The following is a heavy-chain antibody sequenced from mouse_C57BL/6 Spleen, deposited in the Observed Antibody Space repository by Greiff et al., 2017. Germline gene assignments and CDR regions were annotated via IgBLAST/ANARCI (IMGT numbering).Heavy chain of an antibody. J-gene: IGHJ4*01. CDR1: GFNIKDTY. V-gene: IGHV14-3*02. CDR3: ARLHYGNPYAMDY. Sequence: EVKLQESGAELVKPGASVKLSCTASGFNIKDTYMHWVKQRPEQGLEWIGRIDPANGNTKYDPKFQGKATITADTSSNTAYLQLSSLTSEDTAVYYCARLHYGNPYAMDYWGQGTSVTVSS. D-gene: IGHD2-1*01. CDR2: IDPANGNT.